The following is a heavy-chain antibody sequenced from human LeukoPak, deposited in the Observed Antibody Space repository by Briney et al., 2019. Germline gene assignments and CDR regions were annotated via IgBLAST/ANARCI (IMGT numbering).Heavy chain of an antibody. V-gene: IGHV3-48*03. CDR3: ARVGAGMVAAIDY. D-gene: IGHD2-15*01. CDR2: ISSSGSTI. Sequence: GGSLRLSCAASGFTFSGYEMNWVRQAPGKGLEWVSYISSSGSTIYYADSVKGRFTISRDNAKNSLYLQMNSLRAEDTAVYYCARVGAGMVAAIDYWGQGTLVTVSS. CDR1: GFTFSGYE. J-gene: IGHJ4*02.